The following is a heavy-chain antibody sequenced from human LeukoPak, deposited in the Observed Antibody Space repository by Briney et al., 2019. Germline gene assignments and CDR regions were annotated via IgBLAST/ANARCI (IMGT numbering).Heavy chain of an antibody. CDR2: ISSSGSTI. Sequence: PGGSLRLSCAASGFTFSSYEMNWVRQAPGKGLEWVSYISSSGSTIYYADSVKGRFTISRDNAKNSLYLQMNSLRAEDTAVYYCARGNYDILTGFWFDPWGRGTLVTVSS. CDR1: GFTFSSYE. J-gene: IGHJ5*02. CDR3: ARGNYDILTGFWFDP. V-gene: IGHV3-48*03. D-gene: IGHD3-9*01.